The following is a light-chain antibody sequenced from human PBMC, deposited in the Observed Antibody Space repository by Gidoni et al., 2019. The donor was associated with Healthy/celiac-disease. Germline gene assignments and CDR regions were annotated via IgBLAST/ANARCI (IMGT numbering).Light chain of an antibody. CDR3: QQLNSYPLLT. V-gene: IGKV1-9*01. Sequence: DIQLTPSPSFLSASVGDRVTITCRATQGISSSLAWYQQKPGKAPKLLIYAASTLQSGVPSRFSGSGSGTEFTLTISSLQPEDFATYYCQQLNSYPLLTFGGGTKVEIK. CDR1: QGISSS. J-gene: IGKJ4*01. CDR2: AAS.